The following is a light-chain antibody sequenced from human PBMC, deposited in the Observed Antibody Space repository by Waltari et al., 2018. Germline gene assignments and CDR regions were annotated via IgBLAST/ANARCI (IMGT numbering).Light chain of an antibody. CDR2: AAS. CDR1: QGISSY. Sequence: AIRITQSPSSLSASTGDRVTITCRASQGISSYLAWYQQKPGKAPKLLIYAASTLQSGVPSKFSGRGSGTDFTLTISCLQSEDFATYYCQQYYSYQWTFGQGTKVEIK. J-gene: IGKJ1*01. CDR3: QQYYSYQWT. V-gene: IGKV1-8*01.